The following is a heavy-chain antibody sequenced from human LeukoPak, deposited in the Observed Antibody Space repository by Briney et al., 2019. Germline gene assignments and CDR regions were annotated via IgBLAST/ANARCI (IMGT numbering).Heavy chain of an antibody. CDR3: ARTKRGFIYYYYYYMDV. D-gene: IGHD2-8*01. CDR1: GGSISSHY. CDR2: IYTSGST. V-gene: IGHV4-4*09. J-gene: IGHJ6*03. Sequence: PSETLSLTCTVSGGSISSHYWSWIRQPPGKGLEWIGYIYTSGSTNYNPSLKSRVTISVDTSKNQFSLKLSSVTAADTAVYYCARTKRGFIYYYYYYMDVWGKGTTVTVSS.